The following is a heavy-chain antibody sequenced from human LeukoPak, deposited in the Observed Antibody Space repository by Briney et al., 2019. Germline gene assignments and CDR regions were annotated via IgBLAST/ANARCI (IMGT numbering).Heavy chain of an antibody. Sequence: GGSLRLSCAASGFTFSSYGMHWVRQAPGKGLEWVAFIRYDGSNKYYADSVKGRFTISRDNSKNTLYLQMNSLRAEDTAVYYCAKDWYDYVWGSYRSPLFDYWGQGTLVTVSS. V-gene: IGHV3-30*02. CDR3: AKDWYDYVWGSYRSPLFDY. D-gene: IGHD3-16*02. CDR2: IRYDGSNK. J-gene: IGHJ4*02. CDR1: GFTFSSYG.